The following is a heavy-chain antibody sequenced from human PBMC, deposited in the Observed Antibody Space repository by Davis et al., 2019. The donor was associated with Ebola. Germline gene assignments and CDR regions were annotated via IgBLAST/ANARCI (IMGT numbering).Heavy chain of an antibody. CDR1: GLTFSGSA. V-gene: IGHV3-73*01. D-gene: IGHD4-17*01. J-gene: IGHJ4*02. Sequence: GGSLRLSCAASGLTFSGSAMHWVRQASGKGLEWVGRIRSKANSYATAYAASVKGRFTISRDDSKNTAYLQMNSLKTEDTAVYYCTSQTTVTDYWGQGTLVTVSS. CDR3: TSQTTVTDY. CDR2: IRSKANSYAT.